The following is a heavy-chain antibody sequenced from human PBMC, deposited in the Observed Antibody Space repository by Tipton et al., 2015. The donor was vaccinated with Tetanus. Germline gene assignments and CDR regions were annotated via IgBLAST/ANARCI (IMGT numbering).Heavy chain of an antibody. CDR2: IYHSGST. CDR1: GGSISSGGYS. Sequence: TLSLTCAVSGGSISSGGYSWSWIRQPPGKGLEWIGYIYHSGSTYYNPSLKSRVTISVDRSKTHFSLKLSSVTAGDTAVYYCARFLAAAGHSWYFDLWGRGPLVTVSS. CDR3: ARFLAAAGHSWYFDL. V-gene: IGHV4-30-2*01. J-gene: IGHJ2*01. D-gene: IGHD6-13*01.